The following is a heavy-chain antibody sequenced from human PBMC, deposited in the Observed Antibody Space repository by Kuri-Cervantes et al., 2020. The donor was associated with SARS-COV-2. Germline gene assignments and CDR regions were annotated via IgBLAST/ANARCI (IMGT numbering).Heavy chain of an antibody. CDR1: GYGFTSYW. D-gene: IGHD1-26*01. CDR3: ASSGGLGSKHAFDI. Sequence: GESLKISCKGSGYGFTSYWISWVRQMPGKGLEWMGRIDPSDSYTNYSPSFQGHVTISADKSISTAYLQWSSLKASDTAMYYCASSGGLGSKHAFDIWGQGTLVTVSS. CDR2: IDPSDSYT. V-gene: IGHV5-10-1*01. J-gene: IGHJ4*02.